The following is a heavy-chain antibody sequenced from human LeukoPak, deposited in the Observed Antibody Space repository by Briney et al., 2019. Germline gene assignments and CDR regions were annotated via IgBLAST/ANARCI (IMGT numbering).Heavy chain of an antibody. J-gene: IGHJ4*02. V-gene: IGHV3-7*01. Sequence: PGGSLRLSCAASGFTFSGYWMNWVRQSPGKGLEWLANVKQDGSEKYYVDSVKGRFTISRDNAKNSLFLQMNSLRAEDTAVYYCARDKTYTSSADYWGQGALVTVSS. D-gene: IGHD6-6*01. CDR3: ARDKTYTSSADY. CDR2: VKQDGSEK. CDR1: GFTFSGYW.